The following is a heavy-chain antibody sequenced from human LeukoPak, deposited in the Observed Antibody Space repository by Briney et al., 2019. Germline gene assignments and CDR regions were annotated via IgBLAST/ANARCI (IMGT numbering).Heavy chain of an antibody. CDR2: INPSGGST. D-gene: IGHD6-13*01. Sequence: ASVKVSCKASGYTFTSNYMHWVRQAPGQGLEWMGIINPSGGSTSYAQKLQGRVTMTRDTSTSTVYMELSSLRSEDTAVYYCARDHSTLGSFDYWGQGTLVTVSS. CDR1: GYTFTSNY. V-gene: IGHV1-46*01. CDR3: ARDHSTLGSFDY. J-gene: IGHJ4*02.